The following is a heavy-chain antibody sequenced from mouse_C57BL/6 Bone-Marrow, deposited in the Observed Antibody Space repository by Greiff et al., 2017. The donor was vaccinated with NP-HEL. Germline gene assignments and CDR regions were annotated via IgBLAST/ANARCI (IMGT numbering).Heavy chain of an antibody. J-gene: IGHJ4*01. Sequence: EVQGVESGGGLVKPGGSLKLSCAASGFTFSDYGMHWVRQAPEKGLEWVAYISSGSSTIYYADTVKGRFTISRDNAKNTVFLQMTSLRSEDTAMYYCARHFTTDAMDYWGQGTSVTVSS. V-gene: IGHV5-17*01. CDR2: ISSGSSTI. CDR1: GFTFSDYG. CDR3: ARHFTTDAMDY. D-gene: IGHD1-1*01.